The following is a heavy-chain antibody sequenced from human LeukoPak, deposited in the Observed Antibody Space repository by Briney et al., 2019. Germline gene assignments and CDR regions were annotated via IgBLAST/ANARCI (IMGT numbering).Heavy chain of an antibody. J-gene: IGHJ3*02. CDR3: ARDSSTVVNDAFDI. CDR2: ISHSAYST. D-gene: IGHD4-23*01. CDR1: GFTLRSYA. Sequence: GGSLRLSCAASGFTLRSYAMSWVRQSPGKGLEWVSSISHSAYSTYYSDSVKGRFTISRDNSRSTLYLQMNSLRAEDTAVYYCARDSSTVVNDAFDIWGQGTMVTVSS. V-gene: IGHV3-23*01.